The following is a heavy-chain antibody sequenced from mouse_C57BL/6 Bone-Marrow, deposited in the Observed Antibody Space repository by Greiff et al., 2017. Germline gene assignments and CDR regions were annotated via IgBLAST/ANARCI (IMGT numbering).Heavy chain of an antibody. J-gene: IGHJ4*01. Sequence: EVQLVESGGGLVKPGGSLKLSCAASGFTFSSYAMSWVRQTPEKRLEWVATISDGGSYTYYPDNVKGRFTISRDKAKNNLYLQMSHLKSEDTAMYYCARDPDMDYWGQGTSVTVSS. CDR3: ARDPDMDY. CDR2: ISDGGSYT. CDR1: GFTFSSYA. V-gene: IGHV5-4*01.